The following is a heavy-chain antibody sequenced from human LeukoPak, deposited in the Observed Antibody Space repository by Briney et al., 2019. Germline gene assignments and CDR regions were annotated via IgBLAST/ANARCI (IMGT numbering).Heavy chain of an antibody. CDR3: ARVPGELDY. Sequence: SETLSLTCAVSGGSISSYYWSWIRQPPGKGLEWIGYIYYSGSTNYNPSLKSRVTISVDTSKNQFSLKLSSVTAADTAVYYCARVPGELDYWGQGTLVTVSS. V-gene: IGHV4-59*01. D-gene: IGHD4-17*01. CDR2: IYYSGST. CDR1: GGSISSYY. J-gene: IGHJ4*02.